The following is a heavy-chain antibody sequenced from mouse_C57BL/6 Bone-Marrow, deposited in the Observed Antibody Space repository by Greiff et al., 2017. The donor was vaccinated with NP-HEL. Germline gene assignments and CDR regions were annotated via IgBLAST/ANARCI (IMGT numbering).Heavy chain of an antibody. D-gene: IGHD2-4*01. J-gene: IGHJ4*01. Sequence: QVQLKESGPGLVQPSQSLSITCTVSGFSLTSYGVHWVRQSPGKGLEWLGVIWSGGSTDYNAAFISRLSISKDKSKSQVFFKMNSLQADDTAIYYCARGGLRPYYYAMDYWGQGTSVTVSS. V-gene: IGHV2-2*01. CDR2: IWSGGST. CDR3: ARGGLRPYYYAMDY. CDR1: GFSLTSYG.